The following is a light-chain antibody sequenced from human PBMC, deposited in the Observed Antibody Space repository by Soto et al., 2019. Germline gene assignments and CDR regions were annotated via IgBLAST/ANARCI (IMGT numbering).Light chain of an antibody. J-gene: IGLJ1*01. CDR1: SSDVGGYNY. CDR2: DVS. Sequence: QSALTQPASVSGSPGQSITISCTGTSSDVGGYNYVSWYQQHPGKAPKLMIYDVSNRPSGVSNRFSGSKSGNTASLTTSGLQAEDEADYYGSSYTSSSTLYFFGTGTKVTVL. V-gene: IGLV2-14*01. CDR3: SSYTSSSTLYF.